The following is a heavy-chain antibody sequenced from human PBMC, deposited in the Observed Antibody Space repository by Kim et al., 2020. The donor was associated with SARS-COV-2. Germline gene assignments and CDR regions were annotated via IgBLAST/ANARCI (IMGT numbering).Heavy chain of an antibody. V-gene: IGHV3-21*01. CDR2: IKSRTSYI. Sequence: GGSLRLSCAASGFTFSSYSMNWVRQAPGKGLEWVASIKSRTSYIYYADSVKCRFTISRDNPKNSLFLHMNRLRAEDTAVYYCARDISGSDSHSSGMDVWGQGTTVTVSS. CDR1: GFTFSSYS. CDR3: ARDISGSDSHSSGMDV. D-gene: IGHD2-21*02. J-gene: IGHJ6*02.